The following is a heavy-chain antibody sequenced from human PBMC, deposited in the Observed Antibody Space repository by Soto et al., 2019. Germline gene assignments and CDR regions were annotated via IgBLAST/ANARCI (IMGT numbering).Heavy chain of an antibody. Sequence: EVQLVESGGGLVQPGGSLRLSCAASVFTFSSYWMSWVRQAPGKGLGWVANIKQDGSENYYVDSVKGRFTISRDNAKNSLYLQMNSLRAGDTAVYYWARHQAYDYEFWSGYPMYYFDYWGQGTLVTVSS. CDR2: IKQDGSEN. J-gene: IGHJ4*02. CDR3: ARHQAYDYEFWSGYPMYYFDY. D-gene: IGHD3-3*01. CDR1: VFTFSSYW. V-gene: IGHV3-7*03.